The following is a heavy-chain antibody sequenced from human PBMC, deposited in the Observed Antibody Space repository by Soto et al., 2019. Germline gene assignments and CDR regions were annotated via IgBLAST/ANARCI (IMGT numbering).Heavy chain of an antibody. CDR1: GFTFSSYW. V-gene: IGHV3-74*01. D-gene: IGHD3-10*01. CDR3: ARDDLLAEGSGSYYNAFDS. Sequence: GGSLRLSCAASGFTFSSYWMHWVSQAPGKGLVWVSRINSDGSSTSYADSVKGRFTISRDNAKNTLYLQMNSLRAEDTAVYYCARDDLLAEGSGSYYNAFDSWGQGTMVTVSS. J-gene: IGHJ3*02. CDR2: INSDGSST.